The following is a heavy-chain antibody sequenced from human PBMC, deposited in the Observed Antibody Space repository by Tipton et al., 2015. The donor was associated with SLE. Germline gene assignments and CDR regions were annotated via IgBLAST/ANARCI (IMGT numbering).Heavy chain of an antibody. D-gene: IGHD1-26*01. J-gene: IGHJ3*02. V-gene: IGHV3-30*02. CDR1: GFTFSSYG. CDR2: IRYDGRNK. Sequence: SLRLSCAASGFTFSSYGRHWVRQAPGKGLEWVAFIRYDGRNKYYANPVKGRFTITRDNSKNTLYLQMNSLRAEDRAVYYCARDRSGSYGSAFDIWGQGTKVTVSS. CDR3: ARDRSGSYGSAFDI.